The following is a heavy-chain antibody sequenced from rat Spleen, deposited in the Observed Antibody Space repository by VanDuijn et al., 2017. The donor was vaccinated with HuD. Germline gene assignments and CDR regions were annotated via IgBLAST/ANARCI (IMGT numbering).Heavy chain of an antibody. CDR3: ARLRYNPFDY. J-gene: IGHJ2*01. CDR2: ITNTGDST. Sequence: EVQLVESDGGLVQPGRSLKLSCAASGFTLSDYYMAWVRQATTKGLEWVASITNTGDSTSSPDSVKGRFTISRDNAKNTQYLQMDSLRSEDTATYYCARLRYNPFDYWGQGVMVTVSS. V-gene: IGHV5S13*01. CDR1: GFTLSDYY. D-gene: IGHD1-5*01.